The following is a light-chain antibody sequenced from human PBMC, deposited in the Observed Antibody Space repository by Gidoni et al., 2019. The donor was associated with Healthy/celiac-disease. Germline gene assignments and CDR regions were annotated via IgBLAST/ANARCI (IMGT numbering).Light chain of an antibody. V-gene: IGKV3-11*01. CDR2: DAS. Sequence: EIVLTQSTATLSLSPGERATLSCRASQSVSSYLAWYQQKPGQATRLLIYDASNRATGIPARFSGSGSGTDFTLTISSLEPEDFAVYYCQQRSNWLSLTFGGGTKVEIK. J-gene: IGKJ4*01. CDR3: QQRSNWLSLT. CDR1: QSVSSY.